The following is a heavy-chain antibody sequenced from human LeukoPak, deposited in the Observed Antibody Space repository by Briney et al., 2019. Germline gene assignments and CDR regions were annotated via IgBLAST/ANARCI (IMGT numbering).Heavy chain of an antibody. V-gene: IGHV4-31*03. D-gene: IGHD2-2*01. CDR3: ARAGVAAAQDLRYYYYSMDV. Sequence: SETLSLICTVSGGSISSGGYYWSWIRQHPGKGLEWIGYIYYSGSTYYNPSLKSRVTISVDTSKNQFSLKLSSVTAADTAVYYCARAGVAAAQDLRYYYYSMDVWGQGTTVTVSS. CDR2: IYYSGST. J-gene: IGHJ6*02. CDR1: GGSISSGGYY.